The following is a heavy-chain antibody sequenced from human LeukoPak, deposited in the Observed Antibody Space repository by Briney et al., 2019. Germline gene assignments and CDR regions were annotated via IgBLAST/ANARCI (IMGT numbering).Heavy chain of an antibody. CDR1: GFTFRIYA. D-gene: IGHD3-10*01. CDR3: ARGLHYYYYGMDV. Sequence: PGGSLRLSCAGSGFTFRIYAMSWVRQAPGKGLEWVSAISGSGGSTYYADSVKGRFTISRDNSKNTLYLQMNSLRAEDTAVYYCARGLHYYYYGMDVWGQGTTVTVSS. V-gene: IGHV3-23*01. J-gene: IGHJ6*02. CDR2: ISGSGGST.